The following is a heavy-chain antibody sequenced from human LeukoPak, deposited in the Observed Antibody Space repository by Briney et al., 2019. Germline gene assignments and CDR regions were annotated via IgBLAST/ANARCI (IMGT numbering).Heavy chain of an antibody. Sequence: GGSLRLSCAASGFSFSIYAMNWVRQAPGKGLEWVSLIIGNGRDIRYADSVKGRFTISRDNSKNTLSLQMSNLRAEDTAIYYCAKLHSATITADFDHWGQGTLVTVSS. CDR2: IIGNGRDI. V-gene: IGHV3-23*01. CDR1: GFSFSIYA. J-gene: IGHJ4*02. D-gene: IGHD1-14*01. CDR3: AKLHSATITADFDH.